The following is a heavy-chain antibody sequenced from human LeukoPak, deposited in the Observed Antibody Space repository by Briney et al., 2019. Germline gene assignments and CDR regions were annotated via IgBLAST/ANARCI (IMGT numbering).Heavy chain of an antibody. D-gene: IGHD2-2*01. CDR3: AKDRTDCSSTSCYYWYFDL. CDR1: GFTFSSYA. V-gene: IGHV3-23*01. Sequence: GGSLRLSCAASGFTFSSYARSWVRQAPGKGLEWVSSISGRGGSTYYADSVKGRFTISRDNSKNTLYLQMNSLRAEDTAVYYCAKDRTDCSSTSCYYWYFDLWGRGTLVTVSS. CDR2: ISGRGGST. J-gene: IGHJ2*01.